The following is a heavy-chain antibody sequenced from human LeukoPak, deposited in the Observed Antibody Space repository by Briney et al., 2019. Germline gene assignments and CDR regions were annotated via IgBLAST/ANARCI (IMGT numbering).Heavy chain of an antibody. D-gene: IGHD4-17*01. CDR3: ARGSHYGDYGY. J-gene: IGHJ4*02. Sequence: SETLSLTCAVYGGSFSDYYWSWIRQPPGKGLEWIGEINHSGSTNYSPSLKSRVTISVDTSKNQFSLKLTSVTAADTAVYYCARGSHYGDYGYWGQGTLVTVSS. V-gene: IGHV4-34*01. CDR2: INHSGST. CDR1: GGSFSDYY.